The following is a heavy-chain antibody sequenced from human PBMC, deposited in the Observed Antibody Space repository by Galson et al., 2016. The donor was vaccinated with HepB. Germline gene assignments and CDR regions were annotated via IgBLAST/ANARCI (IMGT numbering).Heavy chain of an antibody. J-gene: IGHJ4*02. D-gene: IGHD3-9*01. V-gene: IGHV3-11*06. CDR3: AKLLRTTKDDWLIWGPVAS. CDR1: FRFTDSY. Sequence: SLRLSCAASFRFTDSYMGWIRQAPGKGLEWVAYMSGGATYTNYADFVKGRFIISRDNAGKTLYLQMNSLSPDDTGLYYCAKLLRTTKDDWLIWGPVASWGQGTLVSVSS. CDR2: MSGGATYT.